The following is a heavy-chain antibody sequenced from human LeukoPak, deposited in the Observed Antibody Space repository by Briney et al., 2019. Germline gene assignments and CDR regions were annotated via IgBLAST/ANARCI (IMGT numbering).Heavy chain of an antibody. J-gene: IGHJ4*02. CDR1: GFTFNNYA. CDR3: AKDQRFGDLDDY. CDR2: ISGTGATT. D-gene: IGHD3-10*01. Sequence: PGGSLRLSCAGSGFTFNNYAMSWVRQAPGKGLEWVSAISGTGATTYYADSVKDRFAISRDNSKNTLYLQMSSLRAEDTAVYYCAKDQRFGDLDDYRGQGTLVTVSS. V-gene: IGHV3-23*01.